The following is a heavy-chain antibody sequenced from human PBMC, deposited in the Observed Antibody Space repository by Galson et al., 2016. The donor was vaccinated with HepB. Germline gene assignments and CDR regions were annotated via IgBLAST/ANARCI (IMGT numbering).Heavy chain of an antibody. CDR1: GFTFSKYG. CDR3: ATEGLIGGTYSYFQH. Sequence: SLRLSCAASGFTFSKYGMHWVRQAPGKGLEWVAVISSDGSNTYYADSVKGRFTISRDNSKNTVFLEMNSLRAEDTAVYFCATEGLIGGTYSYFQHWGPGTLVTVSP. J-gene: IGHJ1*01. D-gene: IGHD1-26*01. V-gene: IGHV3-33*05. CDR2: ISSDGSNT.